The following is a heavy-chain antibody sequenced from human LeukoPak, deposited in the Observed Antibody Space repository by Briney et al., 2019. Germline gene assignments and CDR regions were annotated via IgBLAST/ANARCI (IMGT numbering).Heavy chain of an antibody. CDR3: AITYYYDSSSWFDP. CDR2: ISSSGSTI. V-gene: IGHV3-48*04. D-gene: IGHD3-22*01. J-gene: IGHJ5*02. Sequence: GGSLRLSCAASGFTFSSYAMSWVRQAPGKGLEWVSYISSSGSTIYYADSVKGRFTISRDNAKNSLYLQMNSLRAEDTAVYYCAITYYYDSSSWFDPWGQGTLVTVSS. CDR1: GFTFSSYA.